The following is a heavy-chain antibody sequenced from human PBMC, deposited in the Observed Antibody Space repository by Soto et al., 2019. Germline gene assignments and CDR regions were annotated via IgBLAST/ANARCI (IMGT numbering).Heavy chain of an antibody. D-gene: IGHD1-26*01. CDR2: IIPIFGTA. CDR1: GGTFSSYA. V-gene: IGHV1-69*13. J-gene: IGHJ6*02. CDR3: ARLWNRLVGATNEDTNYYYGMDV. Sequence: ASVKVSCKASGGTFSSYAISWVRQAPGQGLEWMGGIIPIFGTANYAQKFQGRVTITADESTSTAYMELSSLRSEDTAVYYCARLWNRLVGATNEDTNYYYGMDVWGQGTTVTVSS.